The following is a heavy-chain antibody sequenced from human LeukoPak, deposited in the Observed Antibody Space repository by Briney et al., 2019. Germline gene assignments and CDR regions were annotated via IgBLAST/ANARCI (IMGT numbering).Heavy chain of an antibody. CDR3: ARLYRQQLVFFKDLYFDY. CDR1: GYSFTSYW. V-gene: IGHV5-51*01. D-gene: IGHD6-13*01. J-gene: IGHJ4*02. Sequence: GESLKISCKGSGYSFTSYWIGWVRQMPGKGLEWMGIIYPGDSDTRYSPSFQGQVTISADKSISTAYLQWSSLKASDTAMYYCARLYRQQLVFFKDLYFDYWGQGTLVTVSS. CDR2: IYPGDSDT.